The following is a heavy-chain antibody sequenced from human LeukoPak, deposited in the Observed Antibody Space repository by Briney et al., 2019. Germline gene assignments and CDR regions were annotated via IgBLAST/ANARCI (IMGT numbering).Heavy chain of an antibody. J-gene: IGHJ4*02. CDR3: ARWSLVRGADY. CDR2: SRDKANGYTT. Sequence: HPGGSLRLSCAASGFTFSDYYMDWVRQAPGKGLEWVGRSRDKANGYTTEYAASVEGRFTISRDDSKSSLYLQMNSLKTEDTAVYYCARWSLVRGADYWGQGTLVTVSS. V-gene: IGHV3-72*01. D-gene: IGHD2-2*01. CDR1: GFTFSDYY.